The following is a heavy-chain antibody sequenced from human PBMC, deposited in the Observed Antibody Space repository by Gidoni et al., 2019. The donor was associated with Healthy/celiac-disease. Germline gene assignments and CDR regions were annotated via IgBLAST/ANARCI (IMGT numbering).Heavy chain of an antibody. Sequence: QVQLVESGGCVVQPGRSLSLSCAASGFTFSSYAMYWVRPAPGKGLEWVAVISYDGSNKYYADSGKGRFTISRDNSKNTLYRQMNSLRAEDTAVYYCARDRGRGVGFGELELWGQGTTVTVSS. CDR2: ISYDGSNK. V-gene: IGHV3-30-3*01. CDR1: GFTFSSYA. J-gene: IGHJ6*02. D-gene: IGHD3-10*01. CDR3: ARDRGRGVGFGELEL.